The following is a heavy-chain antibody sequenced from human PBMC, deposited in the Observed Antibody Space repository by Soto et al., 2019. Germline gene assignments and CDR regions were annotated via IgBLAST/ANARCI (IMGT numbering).Heavy chain of an antibody. J-gene: IGHJ4*02. V-gene: IGHV3-23*01. CDR2: ISGSGGST. D-gene: IGHD3-3*01. CDR3: ANVGWSLMSLYDFDS. CDR1: VFTFSSHA. Sequence: PGGSLRPSWAASVFTFSSHAMSLVRQSPGKGLEWVSTISGSGGSTYYADSVKGRFTISRDNSKNTLYLQMDRLTVEDPALYYCANVGWSLMSLYDFDSWRQGTQVTVSS.